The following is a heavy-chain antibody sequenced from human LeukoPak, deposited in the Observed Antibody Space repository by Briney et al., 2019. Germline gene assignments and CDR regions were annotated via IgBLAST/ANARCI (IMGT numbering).Heavy chain of an antibody. CDR3: ARGYGSGSYFHGYYYYYMDV. V-gene: IGHV4-34*01. Sequence: SETLSLTCAVYGGSFSGYYWSWIRQPPGKGLEWIGEVNHSGSTNYNPSLKSRVTISVDTSKNQFSLKLSSVTAADTAVYYCARGYGSGSYFHGYYYYYMDVWGKGTTVTISS. CDR1: GGSFSGYY. CDR2: VNHSGST. J-gene: IGHJ6*03. D-gene: IGHD3-10*01.